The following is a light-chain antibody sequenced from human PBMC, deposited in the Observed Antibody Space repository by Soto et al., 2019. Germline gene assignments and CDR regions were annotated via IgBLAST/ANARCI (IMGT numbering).Light chain of an antibody. CDR3: SSYTSSTTNV. Sequence: QSALTQPASVSGSPGQSITISCTGTSSDIGGYNFVSWYQQHPGKAPKLMIFEVSKRPSGVSNRFSGSKSGNTASLTISGLQADDEADYYCSSYTSSTTNVFGTGTKVTVL. CDR2: EVS. V-gene: IGLV2-14*01. CDR1: SSDIGGYNF. J-gene: IGLJ1*01.